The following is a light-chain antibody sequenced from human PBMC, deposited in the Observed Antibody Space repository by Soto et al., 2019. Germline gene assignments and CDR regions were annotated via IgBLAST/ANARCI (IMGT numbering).Light chain of an antibody. CDR1: QSVSRY. CDR2: DAS. CDR3: QHRSNWTLT. J-gene: IGKJ4*01. Sequence: EIVLTQSPATLFLSPGERATLSWRASQSVSRYLAWYQQKPGQAPRLLISDASNRATGIPARFSGSGSGTDFTLTISSLENEDFAVYDGQHRSNWTLTFGGGTKVDIK. V-gene: IGKV3-11*01.